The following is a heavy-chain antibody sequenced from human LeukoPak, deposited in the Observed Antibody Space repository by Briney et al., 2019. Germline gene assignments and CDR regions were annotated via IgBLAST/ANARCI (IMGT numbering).Heavy chain of an antibody. V-gene: IGHV3-64D*06. CDR2: ISSNGRKT. D-gene: IGHD5-12*01. CDR3: VKDRDSGYDSLDS. J-gene: IGHJ4*02. Sequence: GGSLRLSCSASGITFSNYAMHWVRQAPGKGLEYVSAISSNGRKTYYADSVKGRFTISRDNSKSTLYLQMSSLRVEDTAVYFCVKDRDSGYDSLDSWGQGTLVTVSS. CDR1: GITFSNYA.